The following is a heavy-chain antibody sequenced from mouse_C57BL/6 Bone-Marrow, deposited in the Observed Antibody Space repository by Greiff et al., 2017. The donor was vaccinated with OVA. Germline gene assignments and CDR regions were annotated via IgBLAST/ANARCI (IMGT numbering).Heavy chain of an antibody. CDR2: IYPGSGST. V-gene: IGHV1-55*01. CDR1: GYTFTSYW. D-gene: IGHD1-1*01. J-gene: IGHJ2*01. CDR3: ARWGYYGSRYYFDY. Sequence: VQLQQSGAELARPGASVKMSCKASGYTFTSYWITWVKQRPGQGLEWIGDIYPGSGSTNYNEKFKSKATLTVDTSSSTAYMQLSSLTSEDSAVYYCARWGYYGSRYYFDYWGQGTTLTVSS.